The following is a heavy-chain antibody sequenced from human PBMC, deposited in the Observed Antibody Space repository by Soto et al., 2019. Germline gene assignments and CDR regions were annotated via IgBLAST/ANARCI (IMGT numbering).Heavy chain of an antibody. J-gene: IGHJ6*02. D-gene: IGHD2-8*02. CDR1: GFTFSSYG. CDR3: AKCTEVRYYYYGMDV. CDR2: ISYDGSNK. Sequence: GGSLRLSCAASGFTFSSYGMHWVRQAPGKGLEWVAVISYDGSNKYYADSVKGRFTISRDNSKNTLYLQMNSLRAEDTAVYYCAKCTEVRYYYYGMDVWGQGTTVTVSS. V-gene: IGHV3-30*18.